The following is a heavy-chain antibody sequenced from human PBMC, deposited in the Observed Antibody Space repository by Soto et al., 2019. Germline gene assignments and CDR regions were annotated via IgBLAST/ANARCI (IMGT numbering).Heavy chain of an antibody. Sequence: SVKVSCKASGGTFSSYAISWVRQAPGQGLEWMGGIIPIFGTANYAQKFQGRVTITADESTSTAYMELSSLRSEDTAVYYCASGDYYDSSGPGVNAFDIWGQGTMVTVSS. CDR1: GGTFSSYA. CDR2: IIPIFGTA. CDR3: ASGDYYDSSGPGVNAFDI. D-gene: IGHD3-22*01. V-gene: IGHV1-69*13. J-gene: IGHJ3*02.